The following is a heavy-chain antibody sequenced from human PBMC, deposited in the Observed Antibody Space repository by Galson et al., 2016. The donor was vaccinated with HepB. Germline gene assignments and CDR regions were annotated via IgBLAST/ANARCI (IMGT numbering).Heavy chain of an antibody. CDR1: GYTFTTYG. D-gene: IGHD2/OR15-2a*01. J-gene: IGHJ6*04. V-gene: IGHV1-18*01. CDR2: ISNYNGDT. Sequence: SVKVSCKASGYTFTTYGISWVRQAPGQGLEWMGWISNYNGDTKYAQKFQGRVTMTTDKSTTTAYMELRGLRFDDTGVYFCAREGRGAEYSYSYGLDVWGKGTTVTVSS. CDR3: AREGRGAEYSYSYGLDV.